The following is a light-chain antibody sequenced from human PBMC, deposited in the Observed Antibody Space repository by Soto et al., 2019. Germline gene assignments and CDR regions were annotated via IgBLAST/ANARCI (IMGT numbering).Light chain of an antibody. Sequence: EIVLTQSPGTLSLSPGERATLSCRASQSVSSSYLAWYQQKPGQAPRLLIYGASSRATGIPDRFSGSGSGTDFTITISRLEPEDLAVYYCKQYGSSLVTFGPGTKVDIK. J-gene: IGKJ3*01. V-gene: IGKV3-20*01. CDR2: GAS. CDR3: KQYGSSLVT. CDR1: QSVSSSY.